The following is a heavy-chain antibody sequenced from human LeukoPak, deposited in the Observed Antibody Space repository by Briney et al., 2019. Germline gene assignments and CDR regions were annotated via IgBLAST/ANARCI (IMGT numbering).Heavy chain of an antibody. D-gene: IGHD6-13*01. CDR2: IYDSGST. V-gene: IGHV4-39*01. Sequence: SEALSLTCTVSGGSIRSSYYYWGWICQPPGKGLEWIGSIYDSGSTYYNPSLKSRVTISVDTSKNQFSLKLSSVTAADTAVYYCARGRPRFSSWHLYYFDYWGQGTLVTVSS. CDR1: GGSIRSSYYY. CDR3: ARGRPRFSSWHLYYFDY. J-gene: IGHJ4*02.